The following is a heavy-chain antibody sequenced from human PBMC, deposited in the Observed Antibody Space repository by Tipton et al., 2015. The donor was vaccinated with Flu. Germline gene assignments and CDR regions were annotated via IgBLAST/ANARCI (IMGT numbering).Heavy chain of an antibody. CDR1: GASISSNVYY. D-gene: IGHD6-19*01. Sequence: LSLTCTVSGASISSNVYYWGWVRQAPGKGLEWVAIIKQDGSETFYVDSVKGRFIVSRDNAKNSLFLQLSSLTADDTAVYYCAGGSGWLIENWGQGTQVTVS. J-gene: IGHJ4*02. CDR2: IKQDGSET. V-gene: IGHV3-7*03. CDR3: AGGSGWLIEN.